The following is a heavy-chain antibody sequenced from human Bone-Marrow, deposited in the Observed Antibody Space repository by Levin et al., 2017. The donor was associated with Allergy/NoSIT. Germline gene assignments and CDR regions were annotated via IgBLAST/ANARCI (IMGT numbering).Heavy chain of an antibody. J-gene: IGHJ3*02. CDR2: ISGDSGYM. D-gene: IGHD3-3*01. V-gene: IGHV3-21*01. Sequence: GGSLRLSCVASGFTFSSYSMNWVRQAPGKGLEWVSLISGDSGYMFYADSVKGRFTISRDNAKNSVYLQMTGLRAEDTAVYYCARDINYDYWGGYYTNDAVDIWGQGTVVTVSS. CDR1: GFTFSSYS. CDR3: ARDINYDYWGGYYTNDAVDI.